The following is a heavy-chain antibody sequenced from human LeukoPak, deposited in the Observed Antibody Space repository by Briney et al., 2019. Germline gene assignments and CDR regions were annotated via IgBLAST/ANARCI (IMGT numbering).Heavy chain of an antibody. CDR2: ISSSRSYI. CDR1: GFTFSSYS. Sequence: GGSLRLSCAASGFTFSSYSMNWVRPAPGKGLEWVPSISSSRSYIYYADPVKGRFTISRDNAKNSLYLQMNSLRAEDTAVYYCARVLHYIDHLPQPGYIAAAGTDYYYGMDVWGQGTTVTVSS. CDR3: ARVLHYIDHLPQPGYIAAAGTDYYYGMDV. V-gene: IGHV3-21*01. J-gene: IGHJ6*02. D-gene: IGHD6-13*01.